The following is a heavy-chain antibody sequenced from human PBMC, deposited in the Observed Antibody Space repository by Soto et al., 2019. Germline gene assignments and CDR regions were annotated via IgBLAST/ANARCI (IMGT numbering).Heavy chain of an antibody. D-gene: IGHD3-10*01. CDR1: GGSISSYY. J-gene: IGHJ5*02. V-gene: IGHV4-59*01. Sequence: PSETLSLTSTGSGGSISSYYWSWIRQPPGKGLEWIGYIYYSGSTNYNPSLKSRVTISVDTSKNQFSLKLSSVTAADTAVYYCAGFRGVRGVISTSLGWFDPWGQGTLVTVSS. CDR2: IYYSGST. CDR3: AGFRGVRGVISTSLGWFDP.